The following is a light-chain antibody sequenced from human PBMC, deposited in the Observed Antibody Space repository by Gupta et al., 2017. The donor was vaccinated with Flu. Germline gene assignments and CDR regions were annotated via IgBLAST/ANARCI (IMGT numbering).Light chain of an antibody. CDR3: CSYSVSSTML. J-gene: IGLJ3*02. CDR1: YSDVGTFDL. Sequence: QSALTQPVSVSVSPGQSLPLSCTGTYSDVGTFDLVSWYQQHPGKAPTLIIYGARERPSGVSYRFSGSKSGNTASLTISELQAEDEADYYCCSYSVSSTMLFGGGTRLTVL. V-gene: IGLV2-23*01. CDR2: GAR.